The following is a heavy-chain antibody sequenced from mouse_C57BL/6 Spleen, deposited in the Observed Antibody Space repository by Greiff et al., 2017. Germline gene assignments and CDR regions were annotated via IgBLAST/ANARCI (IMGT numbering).Heavy chain of an antibody. D-gene: IGHD2-4*01. CDR1: GYAFSSYW. J-gene: IGHJ4*01. CDR3: ANYDYDGYAMDY. Sequence: QVQLQQSGAELVKPGASVKISCKASGYAFSSYWLNWVKQRPGTGLEWIGQIYPGDGDTNYNGKFKGKATLTADKSSSTAYMQLSSLTSEDSAVYFCANYDYDGYAMDYWGQGTSVTVSS. V-gene: IGHV1-80*01. CDR2: IYPGDGDT.